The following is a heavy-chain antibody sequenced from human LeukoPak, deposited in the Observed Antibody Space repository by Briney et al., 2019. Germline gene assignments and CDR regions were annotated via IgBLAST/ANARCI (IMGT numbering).Heavy chain of an antibody. J-gene: IGHJ4*02. V-gene: IGHV3-21*01. CDR1: GFTFSSYS. CDR3: ARDLVYYDSSGYYLFDY. CDR2: ISSSGSAI. Sequence: GGSLRLSCAASGFTFSSYSMNWVRQAPGKGLEWVSSISSSGSAIYYADSVKGRFTISRDNAKNSLYLQMNSLRAEDTAVYYCARDLVYYDSSGYYLFDYWGQGTLVTVSS. D-gene: IGHD3-22*01.